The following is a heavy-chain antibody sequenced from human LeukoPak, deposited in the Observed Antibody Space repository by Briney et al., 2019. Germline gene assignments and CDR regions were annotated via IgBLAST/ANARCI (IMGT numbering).Heavy chain of an antibody. CDR2: IYYSGST. Sequence: SETLSLTCTVSGDSMSSHYWDWFRQPPGKGLEWIGTIYYSGSTYYNPSLKSRVTISVDTSKNHFYLRLTFVTAADTAVYYCARQRLWADYWGQGTLVTVSS. CDR1: GDSMSSHY. D-gene: IGHD1-26*01. CDR3: ARQRLWADY. J-gene: IGHJ4*02. V-gene: IGHV4-39*01.